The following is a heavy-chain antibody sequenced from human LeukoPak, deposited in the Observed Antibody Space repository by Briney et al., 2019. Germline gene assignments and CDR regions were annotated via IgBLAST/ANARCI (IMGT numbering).Heavy chain of an antibody. Sequence: ASVKVSCKASGYTFTSYDINWVRQATGQVLEWMGWMNPNSGNTGYAQKFQGRVTMTRNTSISTAYMELSSLRSEDTAVYYCARVGYGYYGMDVWGQGTTVTVSS. CDR1: GYTFTSYD. J-gene: IGHJ6*02. D-gene: IGHD3-10*01. CDR3: ARVGYGYYGMDV. CDR2: MNPNSGNT. V-gene: IGHV1-8*01.